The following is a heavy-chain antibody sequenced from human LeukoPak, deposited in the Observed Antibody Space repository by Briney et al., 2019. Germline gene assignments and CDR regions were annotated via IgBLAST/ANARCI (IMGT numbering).Heavy chain of an antibody. Sequence: GGSLRLSCAASGFPFSNYAMSWVRQAPGKGLEWVSLISGSGAGTYYADSVKGRFTISRDNSKNTLYLQMNSLRAEDTAVYYCAKLGIAVADIYPWGQGTLVTVSS. J-gene: IGHJ5*02. D-gene: IGHD6-19*01. V-gene: IGHV3-23*01. CDR3: AKLGIAVADIYP. CDR1: GFPFSNYA. CDR2: ISGSGAGT.